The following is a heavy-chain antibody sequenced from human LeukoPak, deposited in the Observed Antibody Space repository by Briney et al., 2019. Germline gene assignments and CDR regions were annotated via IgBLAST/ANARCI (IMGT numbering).Heavy chain of an antibody. J-gene: IGHJ4*02. V-gene: IGHV3-23*01. CDR2: ISESGGST. CDR1: GFAFSSYV. Sequence: GGSLILSCAASGFAFSSYVMSWVRQAPGKGLEWVSVISESGGSTHYADSVKGRFTISRDNSKNTLYLQMNSLRAEDTAVYYCAKDAPVNSGYSSSWYEFDYWGQGTLVTVSS. D-gene: IGHD6-13*01. CDR3: AKDAPVNSGYSSSWYEFDY.